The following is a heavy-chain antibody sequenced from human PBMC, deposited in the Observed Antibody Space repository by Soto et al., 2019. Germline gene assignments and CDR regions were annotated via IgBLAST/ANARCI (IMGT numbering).Heavy chain of an antibody. V-gene: IGHV5-51*01. CDR1: GYSFTSYW. Sequence: SGESLKISCKGSGYSFTSYWIGWVRQMPGKGLEWMGIIYPGDSDTRYSPSFQGQVTISADKSISTVYLQWSSLKASDTVMYYCARHQATSHCSDYWGQGTLVTVSS. CDR3: ARHQATSHCSDY. J-gene: IGHJ4*02. D-gene: IGHD2-2*01. CDR2: IYPGDSDT.